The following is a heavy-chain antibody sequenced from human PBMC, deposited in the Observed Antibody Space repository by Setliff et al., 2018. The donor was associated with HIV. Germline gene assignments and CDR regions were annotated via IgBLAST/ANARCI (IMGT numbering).Heavy chain of an antibody. CDR2: VTHSGRT. Sequence: PSETLSLTCAVYGGSFSGYYWSWIRQPPGKGLEWIGEVTHSGRTNYNPSLESRVTTSVDTSKKQFSRRLTSVTAADTAVYYCARGVRDNSGWSSYYFDYWGQGTLVTVSS. CDR1: GGSFSGYY. CDR3: ARGVRDNSGWSSYYFDY. J-gene: IGHJ4*02. V-gene: IGHV4-34*01. D-gene: IGHD6-19*01.